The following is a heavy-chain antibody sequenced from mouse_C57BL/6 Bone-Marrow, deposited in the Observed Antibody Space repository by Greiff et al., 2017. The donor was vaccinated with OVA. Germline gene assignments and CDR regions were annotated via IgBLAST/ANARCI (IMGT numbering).Heavy chain of an antibody. D-gene: IGHD1-1*01. CDR3: ARIAIYYYGSSYVRYAMDY. CDR2: IWWDDDK. CDR1: GFSLSTFGMG. J-gene: IGHJ4*01. Sequence: QVTLKVSGPGILQPSQTLSLTCSFSGFSLSTFGMGVGWIRQPSGKGLEWLAHIWWDDDKYYNPALKSRLTISKDTSKNQVFLKIANVDTADTATYYCARIAIYYYGSSYVRYAMDYWGQGTSVTVSS. V-gene: IGHV8-8*01.